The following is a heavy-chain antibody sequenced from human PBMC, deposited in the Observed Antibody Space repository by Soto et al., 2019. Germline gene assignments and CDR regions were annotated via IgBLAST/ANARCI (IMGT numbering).Heavy chain of an antibody. V-gene: IGHV4-59*01. CDR2: IYYSGST. CDR1: GGSISSYY. D-gene: IGHD6-13*01. CDR3: ARSIAATVFDY. Sequence: PSETPSLTCTVSGGSISSYYWSWIRQPPGKGLEWIGYIYYSGSTNYNPSLKSRVTISVDTSKNQFSLKLSSVTAADTAVYYCARSIAATVFDYWGQGTLGTVS. J-gene: IGHJ4*02.